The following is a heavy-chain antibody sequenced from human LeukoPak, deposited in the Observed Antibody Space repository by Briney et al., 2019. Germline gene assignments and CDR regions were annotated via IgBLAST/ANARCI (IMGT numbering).Heavy chain of an antibody. Sequence: PSETLSLTCTVSGGSISSSSYYWGWIRQPPGQGLEWIGNIYYSGSTYYNPSLENRVTMSLDTSKNQFSLKLSSVTAADTAVYYCARDENGYVWGSFRAWGQGTLVTVSS. CDR2: IYYSGST. D-gene: IGHD3-16*02. V-gene: IGHV4-39*07. J-gene: IGHJ5*02. CDR1: GGSISSSSYY. CDR3: ARDENGYVWGSFRA.